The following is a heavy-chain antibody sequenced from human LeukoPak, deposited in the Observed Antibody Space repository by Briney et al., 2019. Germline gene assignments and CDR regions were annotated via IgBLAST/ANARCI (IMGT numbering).Heavy chain of an antibody. CDR1: GFTFCSYA. CDR2: ISGDGSSQ. V-gene: IGHV3-30-3*01. J-gene: IGHJ4*02. CDR3: AREPSDVYYGSGSFDY. D-gene: IGHD3-10*01. Sequence: GGSLRLSCSASGFTFCSYAMHWVRQTRGRGLEWVAFISGDGSSQYYAASVKGRFTVSRDNFRNTLFLQMNSLRAEDTAVFYCAREPSDVYYGSGSFDYWGQKTLVTVSS.